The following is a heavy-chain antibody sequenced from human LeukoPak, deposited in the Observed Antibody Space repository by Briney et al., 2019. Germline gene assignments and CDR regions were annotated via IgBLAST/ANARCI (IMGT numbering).Heavy chain of an antibody. CDR1: GGSFSGYY. V-gene: IGHV4-34*01. CDR2: INHSGST. J-gene: IGHJ3*02. D-gene: IGHD6-13*01. Sequence: SETLSLTCAVYGGSFSGYYWSWIRQPPGKGLEWIGEINHSGSTNYNPSLKSRVTISVDTSKNQFSLKLSSVTAADTAVYYCARANSGSWFGRYRDAFDIWGQGTMVTVSS. CDR3: ARANSGSWFGRYRDAFDI.